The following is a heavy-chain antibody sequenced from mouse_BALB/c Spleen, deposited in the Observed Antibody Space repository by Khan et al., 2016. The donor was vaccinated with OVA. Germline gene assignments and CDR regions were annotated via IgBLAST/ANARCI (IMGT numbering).Heavy chain of an antibody. D-gene: IGHD2-10*01. V-gene: IGHV1S132*01. J-gene: IGHJ3*01. CDR1: GYTFTNYW. Sequence: VQLQESGAELVKLGASVKLSCKTSGYTFTNYWIQWVKQRPGQGLGWIGEIFPGTGTTYYNENFKAKATLTIDTSSNTAYIQLSSLTSEDSAVYFCARAYFGNYDFTYWGQGTLVTVSA. CDR2: IFPGTGTT. CDR3: ARAYFGNYDFTY.